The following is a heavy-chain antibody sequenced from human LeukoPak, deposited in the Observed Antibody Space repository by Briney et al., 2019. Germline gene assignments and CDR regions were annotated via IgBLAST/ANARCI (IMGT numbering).Heavy chain of an antibody. CDR1: GFSLSSDA. V-gene: IGHV3-23*01. J-gene: IGHJ4*02. CDR3: TKDLMTGYSSGWYFGH. CDR2: SSGSEDST. D-gene: IGHD6-19*01. Sequence: GGSLRLSCAASGFSLSSDAMSWVRQAPGKGLEWVSVSSGSEDSTHYADSVKGRFIMSRDNSENTLYLQMNSLRAEDAAVYYCTKDLMTGYSSGWYFGHWGQGTLVTVSS.